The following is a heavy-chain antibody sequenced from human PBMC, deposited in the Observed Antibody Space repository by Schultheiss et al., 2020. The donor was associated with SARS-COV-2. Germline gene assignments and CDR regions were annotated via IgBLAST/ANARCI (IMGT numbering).Heavy chain of an antibody. V-gene: IGHV4-34*01. CDR2: INHSGST. CDR1: GGSFSGYY. CDR3: ASSYYDSSGYYYLDY. D-gene: IGHD3-22*01. J-gene: IGHJ4*02. Sequence: GSLRLSCAVYGGSFSGYYWSWIRQPPGKGLEWIGEINHSGSTNYNPSLKSRVTMSVDTSKNQFSLKLSSVTAADTAVYYCASSYYDSSGYYYLDYWGQGTLVTVSS.